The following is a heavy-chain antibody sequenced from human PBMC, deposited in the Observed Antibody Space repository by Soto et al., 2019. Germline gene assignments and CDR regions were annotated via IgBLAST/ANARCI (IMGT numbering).Heavy chain of an antibody. D-gene: IGHD5-18*01. Sequence: EVQLLESGGGLVQPGGSLRLSCAASGFTFSNYAMSWVRQAPGKRLEWVSVISGSGGSTYYADSVKGRFTISRDNSKNTLYLQMNSLRAEDTAVYYCAKESESWLQLWLISWGQGTLVTVSS. V-gene: IGHV3-23*01. CDR1: GFTFSNYA. CDR3: AKESESWLQLWLIS. CDR2: ISGSGGST. J-gene: IGHJ4*02.